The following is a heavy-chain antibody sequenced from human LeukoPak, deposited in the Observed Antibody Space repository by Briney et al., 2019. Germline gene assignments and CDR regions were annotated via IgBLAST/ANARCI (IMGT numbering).Heavy chain of an antibody. CDR3: ARGFERPLDY. D-gene: IGHD3-16*01. CDR2: ISYDGSNK. J-gene: IGHJ4*02. Sequence: PGGSLRLSCAASGFTFSSYAMHWVRQAPGKGLEWVAVISYDGSNKYYADSVKGRFTISRDNSKNTLYLQMNSLRAEDTAVYYCARGFERPLDYWGQGTLVTVSS. V-gene: IGHV3-30*04. CDR1: GFTFSSYA.